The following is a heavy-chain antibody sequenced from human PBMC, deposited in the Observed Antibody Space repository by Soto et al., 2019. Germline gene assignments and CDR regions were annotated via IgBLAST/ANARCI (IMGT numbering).Heavy chain of an antibody. CDR3: ARRGGKYGDYHWYFDL. V-gene: IGHV4-39*01. D-gene: IGHD4-17*01. J-gene: IGHJ2*01. Sequence: PSETLSLTCTVSGGSISSSSYYWGWIRQPPGKGLEWIAGIHYSGSTYYSPSLKSRVTISVDTSVNQFSLKLSSATAADTAVYYCARRGGKYGDYHWYFDLWGRGTLVTVSS. CDR2: IHYSGST. CDR1: GGSISSSSYY.